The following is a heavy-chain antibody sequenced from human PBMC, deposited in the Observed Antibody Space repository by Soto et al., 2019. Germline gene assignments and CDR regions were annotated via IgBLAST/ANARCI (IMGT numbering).Heavy chain of an antibody. CDR1: GGSISSYY. Sequence: QVQLQESGPGLVKPSETLSLTCTVSGGSISSYYWSWIRQPPGKGLEWIGYISYSGGTNYNPSLKSRVTISVDSSKNHFSLKLSSVTAADTAVYYCARRYGGNLDYWGQGTLVTVSS. CDR3: ARRYGGNLDY. D-gene: IGHD1-26*01. J-gene: IGHJ4*02. CDR2: ISYSGGT. V-gene: IGHV4-59*08.